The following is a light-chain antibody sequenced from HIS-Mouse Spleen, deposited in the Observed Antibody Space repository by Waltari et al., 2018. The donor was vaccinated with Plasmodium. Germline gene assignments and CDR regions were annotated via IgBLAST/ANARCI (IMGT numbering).Light chain of an antibody. CDR3: QQYNNWSFT. CDR1: QSFSSN. J-gene: IGKJ3*01. Sequence: EIVMTQSPATLSVSPGERATLSCRASQSFSSNLAWYQQKPGQAPRRLIYGASTRATGIPARCSGSGSGTEFTLTISSLQSEDFAVYYCQQYNNWSFTFGPGTKVDIK. V-gene: IGKV3-15*01. CDR2: GAS.